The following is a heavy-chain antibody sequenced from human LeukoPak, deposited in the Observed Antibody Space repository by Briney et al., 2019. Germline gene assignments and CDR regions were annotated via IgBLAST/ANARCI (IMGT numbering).Heavy chain of an antibody. J-gene: IGHJ4*02. CDR1: GYSFTSYW. CDR2: IDPSDSYT. D-gene: IGHD5-18*01. CDR3: ATTSVDTAENSGLDY. V-gene: IGHV5-10-1*01. Sequence: GESLKISCKGSGYSFTSYWISWVRQMPGKGLEWMGRIDPSDSYTNYSPSFQGHVTISADKSISTAYLQWSSLKASDTAMYYCATTSVDTAENSGLDYWGQGTLVTVFS.